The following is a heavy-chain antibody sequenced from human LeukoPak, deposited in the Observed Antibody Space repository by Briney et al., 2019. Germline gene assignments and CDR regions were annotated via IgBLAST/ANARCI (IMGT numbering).Heavy chain of an antibody. CDR1: GYTFTSYA. Sequence: GASVTVSCTASGYTFTSYAMHWVRQAPGQRLEWMGWINAGNGNTKYSQKFQGRVTITRDTSASTAYMELSSLRSEDTAVYYCARVYDPDDSSGYYFYHWGQGTLVTVSS. J-gene: IGHJ4*02. CDR3: ARVYDPDDSSGYYFYH. V-gene: IGHV1-3*01. CDR2: INAGNGNT. D-gene: IGHD3-22*01.